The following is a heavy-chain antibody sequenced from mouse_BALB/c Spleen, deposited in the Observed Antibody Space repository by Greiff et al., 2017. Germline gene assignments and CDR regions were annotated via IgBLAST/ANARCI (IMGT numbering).Heavy chain of an antibody. CDR3: ATQYGNYGVFYAMDY. D-gene: IGHD2-10*02. Sequence: EVQLQQSGPGLVKPSQSLSLTCSVTGYSITSGYYWNLIRQFPGNKLEWMGYISYDGSNNYNPSLKNRISITRDTSKNQFFLKLNSVTTEDTATYYCATQYGNYGVFYAMDYWGQGTSVTVSS. CDR1: GYSITSGYY. J-gene: IGHJ4*01. V-gene: IGHV3-6*02. CDR2: ISYDGSN.